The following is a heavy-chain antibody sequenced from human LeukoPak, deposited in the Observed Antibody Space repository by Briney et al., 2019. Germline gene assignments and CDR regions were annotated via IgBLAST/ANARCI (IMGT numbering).Heavy chain of an antibody. CDR1: GGSISSYY. CDR2: IYTSGST. CDR3: ARDHIGVVVPAARYHWFDP. J-gene: IGHJ5*02. V-gene: IGHV4-4*07. Sequence: SETLSLTCTVSGGSISSYYWSWIRQPAGKGLEWIGRIYTSGSTNYNPSLKSRVTMSVDTSKNQFSPKLSSVTAADTAVYYCARDHIGVVVPAARYHWFDPWGQGTLVTVSS. D-gene: IGHD2-2*01.